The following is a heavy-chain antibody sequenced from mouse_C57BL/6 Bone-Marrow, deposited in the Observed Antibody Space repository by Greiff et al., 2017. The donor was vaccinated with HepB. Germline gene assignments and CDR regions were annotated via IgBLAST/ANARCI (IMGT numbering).Heavy chain of an antibody. CDR1: GYTFTDYY. CDR2: INPNNGGT. Sequence: EVQLQQSGPELVKPGASVKISCKASGYTFTDYYMNWVKQSHGKSLEWIGDINPNNGGTSYNQKFKGKATLTVDKSSSTAYMELRSLTSEDSAVYYCARPLLMGLYYAMDYWGQGTSVTVSS. J-gene: IGHJ4*01. V-gene: IGHV1-26*01. D-gene: IGHD2-1*01. CDR3: ARPLLMGLYYAMDY.